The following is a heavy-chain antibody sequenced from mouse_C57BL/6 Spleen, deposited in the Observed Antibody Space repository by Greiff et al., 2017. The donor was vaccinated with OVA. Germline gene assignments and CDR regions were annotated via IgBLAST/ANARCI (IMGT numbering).Heavy chain of an antibody. D-gene: IGHD2-1*01. CDR2: IDPSDSYT. V-gene: IGHV1-50*01. CDR1: GYTFTSYW. Sequence: VQLQQPGAELVKPGASVKLSCKASGYTFTSYWMQWVKQRPGQGLEWIGEIDPSDSYTNYNQKFKGKATLTVDTSSSTAYMQLSSLTSEDSAVYYCAIYDGNYGGYYVDYWGQGTTLTVSS. J-gene: IGHJ2*01. CDR3: AIYDGNYGGYYVDY.